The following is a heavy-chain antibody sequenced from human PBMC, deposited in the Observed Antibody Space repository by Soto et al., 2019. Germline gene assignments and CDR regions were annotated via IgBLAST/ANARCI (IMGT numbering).Heavy chain of an antibody. CDR1: GFTFSSYA. D-gene: IGHD1-26*01. V-gene: IGHV3-23*01. Sequence: PGGSLRLSCAASGFTFSSYAMSWVRQAPGKGLEWVSAISGSGGSTYYADSVKGRFTISRDNSKNTLYLQMNSLRAEDTAVYYCAKDLSGSYALYYYYGMDVWGQWTTVTVSS. J-gene: IGHJ6*02. CDR2: ISGSGGST. CDR3: AKDLSGSYALYYYYGMDV.